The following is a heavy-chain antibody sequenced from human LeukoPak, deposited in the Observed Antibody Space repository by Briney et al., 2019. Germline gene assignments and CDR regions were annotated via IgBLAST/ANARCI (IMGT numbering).Heavy chain of an antibody. D-gene: IGHD3-22*01. J-gene: IGHJ6*03. CDR2: IYHSGST. Sequence: SETLSLTCAVSGGSISSSNWWSWVRQPPGKGLEWIGEIYHSGSTNYNPSLKSRVTISVDKSKNQFSLKLSSVTAADTAVYYCARRVVEDYYYYYMDVWGKGTTATVSS. V-gene: IGHV4-4*02. CDR3: ARRVVEDYYYYYMDV. CDR1: GGSISSSNW.